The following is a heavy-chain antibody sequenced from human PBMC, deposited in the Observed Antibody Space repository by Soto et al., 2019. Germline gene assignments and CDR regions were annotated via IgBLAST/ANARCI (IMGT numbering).Heavy chain of an antibody. CDR3: ASLTHIAARREEGDAFDY. Sequence: SETLSLTCAVSGGSISSGGYSWSWIRQPPGQGLEWIGYIYHSGSTYYNPSLKSRVTISVDRSKNQFSLKLSSVTAADTAVYYCASLTHIAARREEGDAFDYWGQGTLVTVSS. CDR2: IYHSGST. V-gene: IGHV4-30-2*01. J-gene: IGHJ4*02. D-gene: IGHD6-6*01. CDR1: GGSISSGGYS.